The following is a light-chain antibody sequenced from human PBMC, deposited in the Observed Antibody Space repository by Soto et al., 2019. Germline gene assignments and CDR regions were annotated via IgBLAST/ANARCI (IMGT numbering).Light chain of an antibody. J-gene: IGKJ1*01. Sequence: ALQMTQTPSSLSASVGDRFTITCRASQGIRNDLGWYQQKPGKXPNXXISRASNLESGVPSRFSGSGSGTEVTITISNLQPDDCATYYCQHYDHYPVTFGQGTKVDI. CDR2: RAS. V-gene: IGKV1-6*01. CDR3: QHYDHYPVT. CDR1: QGIRND.